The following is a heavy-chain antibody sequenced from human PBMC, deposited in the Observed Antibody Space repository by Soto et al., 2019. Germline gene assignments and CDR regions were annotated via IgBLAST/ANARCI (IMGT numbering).Heavy chain of an antibody. J-gene: IGHJ6*01. Sequence: GGSLRLSCAASGFPVSSNYMSWVRQAPGKGLEWVSVIYSGGSTYYADSVKGRFTISRDNSKNTLYLQMNSLRAEDTAVYYCARERVAAAGNENYYYGMDVWGQGTTVTVSS. CDR2: IYSGGST. CDR3: ARERVAAAGNENYYYGMDV. V-gene: IGHV3-53*01. CDR1: GFPVSSNY. D-gene: IGHD6-13*01.